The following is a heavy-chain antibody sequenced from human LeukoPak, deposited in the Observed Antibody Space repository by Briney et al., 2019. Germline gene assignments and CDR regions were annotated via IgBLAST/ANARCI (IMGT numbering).Heavy chain of an antibody. V-gene: IGHV3-21*01. CDR3: ARGTVTGHY. CDR1: GFTFSSSW. Sequence: PGGSLRLSCAVSGFTFSSSWMHWVRQAPGKGLEWVSSISSSSSYIYYADSVKGRFTISRDNAKNSLYLQMNSLRAEDTAVYYCARGTVTGHYWGQGTLVTVSS. J-gene: IGHJ4*02. CDR2: ISSSSSYI. D-gene: IGHD4-11*01.